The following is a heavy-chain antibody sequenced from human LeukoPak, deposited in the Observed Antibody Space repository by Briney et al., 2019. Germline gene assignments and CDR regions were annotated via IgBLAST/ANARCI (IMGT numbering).Heavy chain of an antibody. J-gene: IGHJ3*02. CDR2: ISTDGSST. D-gene: IGHD6-6*01. CDR3: VREYSSSSGRAFDI. CDR1: GFTFSSYW. Sequence: GGSLRLSCAASGFTFSSYWMHWVRQAPGKGLVWVSRISTDGSSTNSADSVKGRFTISRDNAKNTLYLQMNSLRAEDTAVYYCVREYSSSSGRAFDIWGQGTMVTVSS. V-gene: IGHV3-74*01.